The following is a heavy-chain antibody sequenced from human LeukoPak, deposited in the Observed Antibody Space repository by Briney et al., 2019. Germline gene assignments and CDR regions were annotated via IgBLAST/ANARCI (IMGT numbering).Heavy chain of an antibody. D-gene: IGHD1-26*01. J-gene: IGHJ4*02. Sequence: GSLRLSCTASGFTFGDYAMSWVRQAPGKGLEWVGFIRSKAYGGTTEYAASVKGRFTISRDDSKSIAYLQMNSLKTEDTAVYYCTRENWSRVGATIRFDYWGQGTLVTVSS. CDR2: IRSKAYGGTT. V-gene: IGHV3-49*04. CDR3: TRENWSRVGATIRFDY. CDR1: GFTFGDYA.